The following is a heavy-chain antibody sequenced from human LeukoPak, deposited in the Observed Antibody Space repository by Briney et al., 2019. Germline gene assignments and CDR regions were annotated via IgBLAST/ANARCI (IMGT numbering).Heavy chain of an antibody. CDR1: GFTVSSNY. D-gene: IGHD2-21*01. CDR3: ARGTSAGDFYYYYMDV. V-gene: IGHV3-7*01. Sequence: PGGSLRLSCAASGFTVSSNYVSWVRQAPGKGLEWVANIKQDGSEKYYVDSVKGRFTISRDNAKNSLYLQMNSLRAEDTAVYYCARGTSAGDFYYYYMDVWGKGTTVTVSS. J-gene: IGHJ6*03. CDR2: IKQDGSEK.